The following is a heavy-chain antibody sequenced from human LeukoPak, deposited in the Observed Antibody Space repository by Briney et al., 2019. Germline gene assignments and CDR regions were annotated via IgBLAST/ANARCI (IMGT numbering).Heavy chain of an antibody. D-gene: IGHD2-15*01. CDR2: IYWNDNK. CDR1: GFSLSTTAVG. J-gene: IGHJ4*02. Sequence: SGPTLVNPTQTLTLTCTFSGFSLSTTAVGVSWFRQPPGKALEWLALIYWNDNKRYSPSLENRLTITKDTSTNPVVFAMTNVDPVDTATYYCAHLSATYSNRFDYWGQGILVTVSS. CDR3: AHLSATYSNRFDY. V-gene: IGHV2-5*01.